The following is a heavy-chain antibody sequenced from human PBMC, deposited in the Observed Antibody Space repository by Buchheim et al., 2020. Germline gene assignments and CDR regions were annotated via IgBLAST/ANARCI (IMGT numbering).Heavy chain of an antibody. V-gene: IGHV4-59*01. CDR3: ARGQYDFWSGYYEGYFDY. CDR2: TYYSGST. D-gene: IGHD3-3*01. CDR1: GGSISSYY. J-gene: IGHJ4*02. Sequence: QVQLQESGPGLVKPSETLSLTCTVSGGSISSYYWSWIRQPPGKGLEWIGYTYYSGSTNYNPSLKSRVTISVDTSKNQFSLKLSSVTAADTAVYYCARGQYDFWSGYYEGYFDYWGQGTL.